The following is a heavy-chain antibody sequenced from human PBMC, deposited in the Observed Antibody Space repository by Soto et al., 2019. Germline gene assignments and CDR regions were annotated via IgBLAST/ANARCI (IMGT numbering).Heavy chain of an antibody. CDR1: GYTFTSYY. V-gene: IGHV1-46*01. D-gene: IGHD1-26*01. CDR3: ARSSGGNFGIIIEGTNWFAP. CDR2: INPHGGST. J-gene: IGHJ5*02. Sequence: ASVKVSCKAPGYTFTSYYINCVRQAPGQGLEWMGVINPHGGSTAYARKFKGRVTLTRDTSASTVYMEVSSLTSEDTAMYYCARSSGGNFGIIIEGTNWFAPWGQGTLVTVSS.